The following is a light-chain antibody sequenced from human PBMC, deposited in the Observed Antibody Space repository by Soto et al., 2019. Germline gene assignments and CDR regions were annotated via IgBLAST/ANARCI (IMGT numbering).Light chain of an antibody. CDR1: RSLLQSDGHNY. CDR2: LGS. Sequence: DTVMTQSLLSLPVTPGEPASISCKSSRSLLQSDGHNYLDWFLQRPALTPRLLVYLGSNRASRVPGRFSGSRSGTYFTLRISRVQAEDVGVYYCMHALEGVPYTFGQGTKLEIK. V-gene: IGKV2-28*01. J-gene: IGKJ2*01. CDR3: MHALEGVPYT.